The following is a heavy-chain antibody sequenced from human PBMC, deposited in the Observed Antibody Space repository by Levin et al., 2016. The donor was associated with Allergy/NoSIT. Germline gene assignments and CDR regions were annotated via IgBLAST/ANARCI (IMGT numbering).Heavy chain of an antibody. Sequence: GESLKISCKGSGYSFTSYWIGWVRQMPGKGLEWMGIIYPGDSDTRYSPSFQGQVTISADKSISTAYLQWSSLKASDTAMYYCARVQRGELLKVGLRAYVYAFDIWGQGTMVTVSS. CDR2: IYPGDSDT. V-gene: IGHV5-51*01. D-gene: IGHD1-26*01. CDR3: ARVQRGELLKVGLRAYVYAFDI. CDR1: GYSFTSYW. J-gene: IGHJ3*02.